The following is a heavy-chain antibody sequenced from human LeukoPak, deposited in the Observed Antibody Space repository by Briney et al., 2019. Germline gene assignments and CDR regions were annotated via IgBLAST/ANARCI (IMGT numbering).Heavy chain of an antibody. CDR3: TARSSVNNFFDY. Sequence: TAGGSLRLSCAASGFAFSNAWMNWVRQVPGKGLEWVGRIKNKTDGGTTDYAAPVKGRFAILRDDSKSILYLQMNSLKTEDTAVYYCTARSSVNNFFDYWGQGMMVTVSS. D-gene: IGHD3-10*01. V-gene: IGHV3-15*01. J-gene: IGHJ4*02. CDR2: IKNKTDGGTT. CDR1: GFAFSNAW.